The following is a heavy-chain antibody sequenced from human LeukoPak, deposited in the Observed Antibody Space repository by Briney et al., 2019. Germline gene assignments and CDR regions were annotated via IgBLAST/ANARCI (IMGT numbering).Heavy chain of an antibody. V-gene: IGHV4-59*01. Sequence: SETLSLTCAVSGGSIRSYHWSWIRQPPGKGLEWIGYIYYSGSTNYNPSLKSRVTISVDTSKNQFSLKLSSVTAADTAVYYCARVEEGYGSGRRENYYYYYMDVWGKGTTVTISS. CDR1: GGSIRSYH. J-gene: IGHJ6*03. CDR2: IYYSGST. CDR3: ARVEEGYGSGRRENYYYYYMDV. D-gene: IGHD3-10*01.